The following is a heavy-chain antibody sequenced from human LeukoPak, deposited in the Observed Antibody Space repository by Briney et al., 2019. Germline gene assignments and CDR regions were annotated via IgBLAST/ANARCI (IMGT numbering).Heavy chain of an antibody. V-gene: IGHV3-30*04. Sequence: GRSLRLSRAASRFTFSSYAMHWVRQAPGKGLEWVAVISYDGSNKYYADSVKGRFTISRDNSKNTLYLQMNSLRAEDTAVYYCARAELWFGELGGYYYYGMDVWGKGTTVTVSS. CDR1: RFTFSSYA. CDR3: ARAELWFGELGGYYYYGMDV. J-gene: IGHJ6*04. D-gene: IGHD3-10*01. CDR2: ISYDGSNK.